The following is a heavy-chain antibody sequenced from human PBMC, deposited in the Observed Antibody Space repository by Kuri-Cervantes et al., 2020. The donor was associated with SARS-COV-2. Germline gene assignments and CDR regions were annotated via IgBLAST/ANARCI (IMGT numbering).Heavy chain of an antibody. CDR3: ARQYYDILTGYYLYGMDV. CDR1: GFTFSTYA. D-gene: IGHD3-9*01. CDR2: ISSSSSTT. Sequence: LSLTCAASGFTFSTYAMHWVRQAPGKGLEWVSYISSSSSTTYYADSVKGRFTISRDNAKNSLYLQMNSLRDEDTAVYYCARQYYDILTGYYLYGMDVWGQGTTVTVSS. J-gene: IGHJ6*02. V-gene: IGHV3-48*02.